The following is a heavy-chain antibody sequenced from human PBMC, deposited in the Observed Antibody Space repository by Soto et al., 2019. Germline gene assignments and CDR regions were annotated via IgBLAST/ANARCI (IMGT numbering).Heavy chain of an antibody. CDR1: GFTFSSYA. CDR2: ISGSGGST. CDR3: AKDRGVVVPAALHDAFDI. J-gene: IGHJ3*02. D-gene: IGHD2-2*01. Sequence: GGSLRLSCAASGFTFSSYAMSWVRQAPGKGLEWVSAISGSGGSTYYADSVKGRFTISRDNSKNTLYLQMNSLRAEDTAVYYCAKDRGVVVPAALHDAFDIWGQGTMVTVSS. V-gene: IGHV3-23*01.